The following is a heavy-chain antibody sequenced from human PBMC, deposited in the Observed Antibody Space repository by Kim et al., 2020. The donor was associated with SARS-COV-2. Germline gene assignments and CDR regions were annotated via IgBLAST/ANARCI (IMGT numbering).Heavy chain of an antibody. D-gene: IGHD3-16*01. J-gene: IGHJ4*02. CDR2: IDCGNGNT. CDR3: LGGFYFDY. Sequence: ASVKVSCKTSGHFFTRDSIHWVRQAPGQGLEWMGGIDCGNGNTIYSQKFQGRVTFTTDTSASTAYMELSFLRSEDSAVYYRLGGFYFDYWGQGTLVPVSS. V-gene: IGHV1-3*01. CDR1: GHFFTRDS.